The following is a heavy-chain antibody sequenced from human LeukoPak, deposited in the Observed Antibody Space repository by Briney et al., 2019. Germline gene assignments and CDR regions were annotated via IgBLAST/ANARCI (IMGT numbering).Heavy chain of an antibody. CDR3: AREGGPYRPLDY. V-gene: IGHV4-4*02. CDR2: VNLQGST. J-gene: IGHJ4*02. Sequence: KPSGTLSPTCGVSGGAITSTNYLTLVRPPPREGLEWIGEVNLQGSTNYNPSLMGRVAISVDMSENHISLQLTSVTAADTAVYYCAREGGPYRPLDYSGQGTLVTVSS. CDR1: GGAITSTNY.